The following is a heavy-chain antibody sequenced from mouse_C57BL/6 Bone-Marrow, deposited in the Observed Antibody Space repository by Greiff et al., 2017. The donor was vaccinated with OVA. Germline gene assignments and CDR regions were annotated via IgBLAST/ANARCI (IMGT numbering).Heavy chain of an antibody. Sequence: QVQLQQSGPELVKPGASVKLSCKASGYTFTSYDINWVKQRPGQGLEWIGWIYPRDGSTKYNEKFKGKATLTVDTSSSTAYMELHSLSSEDSAVYFCARNYYGSRMDYWGQGTSVTVSS. CDR2: IYPRDGST. CDR1: GYTFTSYD. V-gene: IGHV1-85*01. D-gene: IGHD1-1*01. CDR3: ARNYYGSRMDY. J-gene: IGHJ4*01.